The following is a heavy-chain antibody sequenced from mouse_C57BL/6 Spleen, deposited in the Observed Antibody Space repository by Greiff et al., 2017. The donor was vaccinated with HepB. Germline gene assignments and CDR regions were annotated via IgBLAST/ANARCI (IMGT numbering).Heavy chain of an antibody. V-gene: IGHV1-26*01. J-gene: IGHJ2*01. CDR2: INPNNGGT. CDR3: AGTFITTVVAPYFDY. D-gene: IGHD1-1*01. CDR1: GYTFTDYY. Sequence: VQLQQSGPELVKPGASVKISCKASGYTFTDYYMNWVKQSHGKSLEWIGDINPNNGGTSYNQKFKGKATLTVDKSSSTAYMELRSLTSEDSAVYYCAGTFITTVVAPYFDYWGQGTTLTVSS.